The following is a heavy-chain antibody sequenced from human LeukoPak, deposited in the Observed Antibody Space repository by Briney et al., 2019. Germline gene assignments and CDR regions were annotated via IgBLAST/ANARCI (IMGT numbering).Heavy chain of an antibody. CDR1: GLTISSHW. CDR2: INSGGSST. Sequence: PGGSLRLSCAASGLTISSHWMHWVRQVPGKGLVWVSRINSGGSSTNYADSVKGRLTISRDNAKNTLYLQMNSLRAEDTAVYYCARGRGPYGWFDPWGQGTLVTVSS. J-gene: IGHJ5*02. D-gene: IGHD3-10*01. CDR3: ARGRGPYGWFDP. V-gene: IGHV3-74*01.